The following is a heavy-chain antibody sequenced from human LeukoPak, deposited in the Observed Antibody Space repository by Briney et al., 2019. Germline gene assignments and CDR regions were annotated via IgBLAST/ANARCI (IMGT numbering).Heavy chain of an antibody. CDR3: ATRSFDY. CDR1: GGSISYYY. Sequence: SETLSLTCTVSGGSISYYYWSWIRQPPGKGLEWIGYIYYSGSTNYNPSLKSRVTISVDTSKNQFSLKLSSVTAADTAVYYCATRSFDYWGQGTLVTVSS. CDR2: IYYSGST. V-gene: IGHV4-59*12. J-gene: IGHJ4*02.